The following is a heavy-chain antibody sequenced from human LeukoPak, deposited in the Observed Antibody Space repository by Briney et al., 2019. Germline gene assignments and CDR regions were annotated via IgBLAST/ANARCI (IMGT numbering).Heavy chain of an antibody. J-gene: IGHJ3*02. V-gene: IGHV3-23*01. D-gene: IGHD2-2*01. CDR1: GFTFNTYA. CDR2: NSGSGGST. CDR3: ARELGVVPAAIVNAFDI. Sequence: PGGSLRLSCAASGFTFNTYAMSWVRQAPGKGLEWVSSNSGSGGSTYYADSVEGRFTISRDNSKNTLYLQMNSLRAEDTAVYYCARELGVVPAAIVNAFDIWGQGTMVTVSS.